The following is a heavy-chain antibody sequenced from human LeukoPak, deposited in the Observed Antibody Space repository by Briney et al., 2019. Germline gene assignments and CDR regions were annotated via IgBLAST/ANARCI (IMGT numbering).Heavy chain of an antibody. J-gene: IGHJ4*02. Sequence: SETLSLTCTVAGGSISTYFWSWIRQPPGKRLAWIGHVYFSGSTNYNPSLESRVTISVDTSKNQFSLTLSSVTAAGTAVYYCARHKSSGSYPLDYWGQGILVTVSS. CDR3: ARHKSSGSYPLDY. V-gene: IGHV4-59*08. CDR2: VYFSGST. D-gene: IGHD3-22*01. CDR1: GGSISTYF.